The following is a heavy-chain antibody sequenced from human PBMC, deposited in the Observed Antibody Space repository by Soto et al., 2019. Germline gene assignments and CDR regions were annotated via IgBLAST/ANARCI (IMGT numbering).Heavy chain of an antibody. V-gene: IGHV3-9*01. CDR2: ISWNSGSI. CDR1: GFTFDDYA. CDR3: EKDGERGSGWYYFDY. Sequence: PGGSLRLSCAASGFTFDDYAMHWVRQAPGKGLEWVSGISWNSGSIGYADSVKGRFTISRDNAKNSLYLQMNSLRAEDTALYYCEKDGERGSGWYYFDYWGQGTLVTVYS. D-gene: IGHD6-19*01. J-gene: IGHJ4*02.